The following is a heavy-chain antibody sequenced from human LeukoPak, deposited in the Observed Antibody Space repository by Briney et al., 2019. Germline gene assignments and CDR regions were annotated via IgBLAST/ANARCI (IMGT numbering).Heavy chain of an antibody. CDR3: ARDLLLWFGELFGNWFDP. J-gene: IGHJ5*02. Sequence: ASVKVSCKASGYTFTGYYMHWVRQAPGQGLEWMGRINPNSGGTNYAQKFQGRVTMTRDTSISTAYMELSRLRSDDTAVYYRARDLLLWFGELFGNWFDPWGQGTLVTVSS. V-gene: IGHV1-2*06. CDR2: INPNSGGT. CDR1: GYTFTGYY. D-gene: IGHD3-10*01.